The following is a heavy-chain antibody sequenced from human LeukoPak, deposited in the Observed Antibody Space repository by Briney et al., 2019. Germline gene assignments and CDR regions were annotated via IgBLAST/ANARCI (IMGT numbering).Heavy chain of an antibody. Sequence: GESLRISCKGSGYSITSYWISGVREMPEKGLEWMGRIDPSDSYTNYSPSFQGHVTISADKSISTAYLQWSSLKASDTAMYYCANLDVGSSWSSFDYWGQGTLVTVSS. CDR2: IDPSDSYT. CDR1: GYSITSYW. CDR3: ANLDVGSSWSSFDY. J-gene: IGHJ4*02. D-gene: IGHD6-13*01. V-gene: IGHV5-10-1*01.